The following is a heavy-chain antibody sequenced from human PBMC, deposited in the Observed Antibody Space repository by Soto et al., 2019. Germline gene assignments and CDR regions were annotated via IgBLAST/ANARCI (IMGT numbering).Heavy chain of an antibody. CDR1: GFTFSSYG. J-gene: IGHJ6*02. CDR2: IWYDGSNK. Sequence: GGSLRLSCAASGFTFSSYGMHWVRQAPGKGLEWVAVIWYDGSNKYYADSVKGRFTISRDNSKNTLYLQMNSLRAEDTAVYYCARDSVVVVPAASGYYYYGMDVWGQGTTVTVSS. D-gene: IGHD2-2*01. V-gene: IGHV3-33*01. CDR3: ARDSVVVVPAASGYYYYGMDV.